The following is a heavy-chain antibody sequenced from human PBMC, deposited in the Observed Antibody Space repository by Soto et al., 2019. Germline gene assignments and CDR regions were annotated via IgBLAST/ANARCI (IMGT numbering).Heavy chain of an antibody. D-gene: IGHD3-22*01. CDR2: ISSSGSTI. V-gene: IGHV3-11*01. J-gene: IGHJ4*02. CDR3: ARDGGTYYYDSSGYNGDFDY. Sequence: PGGSLRLSCAASGFTFSDYYMSWIRQAPGKGLEWVSYISSSGSTIYYADSVKGRFTISRDNAKNSLYLQMNSLRAEDTAVYYCARDGGTYYYDSSGYNGDFDYWGQGTLVTVSS. CDR1: GFTFSDYY.